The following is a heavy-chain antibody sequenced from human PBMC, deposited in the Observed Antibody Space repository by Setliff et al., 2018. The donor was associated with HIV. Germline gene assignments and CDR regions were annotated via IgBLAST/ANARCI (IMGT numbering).Heavy chain of an antibody. CDR3: ARGGDPPYYFLGMDV. CDR1: GFLMTAYG. V-gene: IGHV1-18*01. J-gene: IGHJ6*02. D-gene: IGHD2-21*02. CDR2: FTSYNNKT. Sequence: ASVKVSCKISGFLMTAYGINWVRQAPGQGPEWMGWFTSYNNKTDFAPKFQGRVTLTTDTFTSTAYMELRSLRSDDTAVYYCARGGDPPYYFLGMDVWGQGTSVTVSS.